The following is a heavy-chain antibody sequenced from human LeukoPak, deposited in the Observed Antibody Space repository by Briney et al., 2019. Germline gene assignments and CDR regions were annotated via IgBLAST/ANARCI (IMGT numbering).Heavy chain of an antibody. J-gene: IGHJ4*02. D-gene: IGHD6-19*01. V-gene: IGHV3-74*01. CDR2: INTDWTVT. Sequence: GGSLRLSCAASGFTFSKYWMLWLRQSPGKGLESVSRINTDWTVTTYADSVKGRFTVSRDNADNTMFLQMNSVRDEDTAVYYCATKQWLAPPPDSWGQGTPVTVSS. CDR1: GFTFSKYW. CDR3: ATKQWLAPPPDS.